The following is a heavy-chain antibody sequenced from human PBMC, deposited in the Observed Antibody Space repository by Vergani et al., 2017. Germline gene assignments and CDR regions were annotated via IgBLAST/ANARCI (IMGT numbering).Heavy chain of an antibody. J-gene: IGHJ6*03. CDR1: GGSISSYY. V-gene: IGHV4-59*01. D-gene: IGHD2-2*01. CDR3: ARGGYQLLSYYYYYMDV. Sequence: QVQLQESGPGLVKPSETLSLTCTVSGGSISSYYWSWIRQPPGKGLEWIGYIYYSGSTNYNPSLKSRVTISVDTSKNQFSLKLSSVTAADTAVYYWARGGYQLLSYYYYYMDVWGKGTTVTVSS. CDR2: IYYSGST.